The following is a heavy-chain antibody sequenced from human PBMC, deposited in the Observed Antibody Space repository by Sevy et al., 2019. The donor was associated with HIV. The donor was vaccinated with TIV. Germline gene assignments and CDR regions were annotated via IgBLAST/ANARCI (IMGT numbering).Heavy chain of an antibody. Sequence: GGSLRLSCVASGFTLNNYWMHWVRQAPGKGLEWVANINQDGGVTYYVDSVRGRFTISRDNSGNLVFLQMNSLRVDDTALYFCVRAIAKDGSFWGQGTLVTVSS. J-gene: IGHJ4*02. CDR1: GFTLNNYW. CDR2: INQDGGVT. CDR3: VRAIAKDGSF. V-gene: IGHV3-7*01. D-gene: IGHD6-13*01.